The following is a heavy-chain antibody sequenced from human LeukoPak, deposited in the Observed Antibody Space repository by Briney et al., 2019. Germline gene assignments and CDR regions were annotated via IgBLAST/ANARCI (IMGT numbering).Heavy chain of an antibody. CDR3: AKFITMIVVVIEDGRGFFDY. CDR1: GFTFSSYS. V-gene: IGHV3-21*04. CDR2: ISSSSSYI. D-gene: IGHD3-22*01. Sequence: GGSLRLSCAASGFTFSSYSMNWVRQAPGKGLEWVSCISSSSSYIYYADSVKGRFTISRDNAKNSLYLQMNSLRAEDTAVYYCAKFITMIVVVIEDGRGFFDYWGQGTLVTVSS. J-gene: IGHJ4*02.